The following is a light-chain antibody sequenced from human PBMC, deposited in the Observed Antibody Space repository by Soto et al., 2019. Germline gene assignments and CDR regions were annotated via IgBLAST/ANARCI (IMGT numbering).Light chain of an antibody. CDR1: QSVGNN. Sequence: EIVVTQSPATLSVSPGERATLSCRASQSVGNNFAWYQQKPGQAPRLLIFATSTRATGVPARFSGSGSGTEFTLTISSLQSEDCAVYSCQQYGDWPLTFGGGAKVEIE. V-gene: IGKV3-15*01. CDR3: QQYGDWPLT. J-gene: IGKJ4*01. CDR2: ATS.